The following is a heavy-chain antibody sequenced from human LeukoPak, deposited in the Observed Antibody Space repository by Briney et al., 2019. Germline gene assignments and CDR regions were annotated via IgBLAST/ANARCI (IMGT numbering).Heavy chain of an antibody. CDR1: GFTFSSYG. D-gene: IGHD3-22*01. CDR2: IRYDGSNK. Sequence: GGSLRLSCAASGFTFSSYGMHWVRQAPGKGLEWVAFIRYDGSNKYYADSVKGRFTISRDNSKNTLYLQMNSLRAEDTAVYYCAKDHYYDSSGYTTDWGQGTLVTVSS. J-gene: IGHJ4*02. CDR3: AKDHYYDSSGYTTD. V-gene: IGHV3-30*02.